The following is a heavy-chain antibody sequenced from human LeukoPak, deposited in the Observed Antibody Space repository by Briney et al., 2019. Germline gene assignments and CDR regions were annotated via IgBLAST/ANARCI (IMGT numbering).Heavy chain of an antibody. Sequence: GGSLRLSCAASGCTFDDYGMSWVRQAPGKGLEWDSGINWNGGSTGYADSVKGRFTISRDNAKNSLYLQMNSLRAEDTALYYCARLGSGSGYTHDAFDIWGQGTMVTVSS. V-gene: IGHV3-20*04. CDR3: ARLGSGSGYTHDAFDI. J-gene: IGHJ3*02. CDR1: GCTFDDYG. CDR2: INWNGGST. D-gene: IGHD3-22*01.